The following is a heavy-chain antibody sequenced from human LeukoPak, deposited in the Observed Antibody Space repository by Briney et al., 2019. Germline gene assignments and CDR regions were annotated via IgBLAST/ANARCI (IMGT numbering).Heavy chain of an antibody. V-gene: IGHV3-53*01. CDR1: GFTVSSTY. Sequence: GGSLRLSRAASGFTVSSTYKSWVRQAPGKGLEWVSVIYSGGNIYYIESVKGRFTISRDTSKNTLYLQMNSLRAEDTAVYYCARKDADWYFDLWGRGTLVTVSS. CDR3: ARKDADWYFDL. CDR2: IYSGGNI. J-gene: IGHJ2*01.